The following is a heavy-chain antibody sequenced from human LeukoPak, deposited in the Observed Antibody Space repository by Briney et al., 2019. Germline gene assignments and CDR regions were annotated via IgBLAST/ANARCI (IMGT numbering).Heavy chain of an antibody. D-gene: IGHD1-26*01. Sequence: GASVKVSCKASGGTFSSYAISRVRQAPGQGLEWMGRIIPILGIANYAQKFQGRVTITADKSTSTAYMEPSSLRSEDTAVYYCAREVSGSYYSYYYYGMDVWGQGTTVTVSS. J-gene: IGHJ6*02. CDR3: AREVSGSYYSYYYYGMDV. CDR2: IIPILGIA. V-gene: IGHV1-69*04. CDR1: GGTFSSYA.